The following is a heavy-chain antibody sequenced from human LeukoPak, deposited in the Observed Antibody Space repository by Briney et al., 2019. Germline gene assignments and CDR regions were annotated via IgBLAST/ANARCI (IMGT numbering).Heavy chain of an antibody. CDR1: GFTFSSYA. V-gene: IGHV3-64*04. CDR3: AKDIRVYIVVAGTD. CDR2: ISSNGGST. D-gene: IGHD6-19*01. J-gene: IGHJ4*02. Sequence: GGSLRLSCSASGFTFSSYAMHWVRQAPGKGLEYVSAISSNGGSTYYADSVKGRFTISRDNSKNTLYLQMNSLRAEDTAVYYCAKDIRVYIVVAGTDWGQGTLITVSS.